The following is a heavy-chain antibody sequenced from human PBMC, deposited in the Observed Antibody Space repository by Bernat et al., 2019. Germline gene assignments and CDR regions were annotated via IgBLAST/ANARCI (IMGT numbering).Heavy chain of an antibody. CDR2: IKQDGSEK. D-gene: IGHD2-2*01. CDR1: GFTFSSYW. CDR3: ARRRGSSTSCFFDY. Sequence: EVQLVESGGGLVQPGGSLRLSCAASGFTFSSYWMSWVRQAPGKGLEWVANIKQDGSEKYYVDSVKGRFTISRDNAKNSLYLQMNSLRAEDTAVYYCARRRGSSTSCFFDYWGQGTLVTVSS. V-gene: IGHV3-7*01. J-gene: IGHJ4*02.